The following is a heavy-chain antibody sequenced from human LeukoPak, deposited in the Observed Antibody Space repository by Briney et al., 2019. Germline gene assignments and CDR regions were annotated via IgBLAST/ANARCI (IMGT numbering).Heavy chain of an antibody. CDR3: ARGEPFALNWNYVPYSDY. CDR1: GFTFSSYA. D-gene: IGHD1-7*01. V-gene: IGHV3-30-3*01. J-gene: IGHJ4*02. Sequence: GGSLRLSCAASGFTFSSYAMHWVRQAPGKGLEWVAVISYDGSNKYYADSVKGRFTISRDNSKNTLYLQMNSLRAEDTAVYYCARGEPFALNWNYVPYSDYWGQGTLVTVSS. CDR2: ISYDGSNK.